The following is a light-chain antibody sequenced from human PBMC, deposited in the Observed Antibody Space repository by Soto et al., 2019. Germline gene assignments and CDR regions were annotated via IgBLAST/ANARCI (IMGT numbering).Light chain of an antibody. CDR1: QSVDSTY. V-gene: IGKV3-20*01. CDR2: ATS. CDR3: QQYDTSPPMYT. Sequence: ELVLTQSPGTLSLSPGERATLSCRASQSVDSTYLAWYQQKPDQSPRLLIYATSTRAAGIPDRFSGSGSGTDFTLTISRLEPDDVAVYYCQQYDTSPPMYTFGQGTKVDIK. J-gene: IGKJ2*01.